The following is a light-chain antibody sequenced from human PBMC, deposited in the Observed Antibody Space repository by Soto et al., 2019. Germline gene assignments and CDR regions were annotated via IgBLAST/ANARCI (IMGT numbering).Light chain of an antibody. Sequence: EIGLTQSPATLSLSRGERATLSCRASQSVSSYLAWYQQKPGQAPRLLIYDASNLATGIPARFSGSGSGTDFTLTISSLEPEDFASYYCQQSSSWPLTFGGGTKVEIK. CDR2: DAS. CDR1: QSVSSY. V-gene: IGKV3-11*01. J-gene: IGKJ4*01. CDR3: QQSSSWPLT.